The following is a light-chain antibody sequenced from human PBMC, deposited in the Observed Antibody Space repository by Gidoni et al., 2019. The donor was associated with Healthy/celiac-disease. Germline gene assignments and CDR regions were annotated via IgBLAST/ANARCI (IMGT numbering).Light chain of an antibody. V-gene: IGKV3-11*01. CDR3: QQRSNWPPVLT. J-gene: IGKJ4*01. CDR1: QSVSSY. Sequence: EIVLTQSPATLSLSPGERATLSCRASQSVSSYIPWYQQKPGQAPRLLIYDASNRATGIPARCSGSGSGTDFTLTISSLEPEDFAVYYCQQRSNWPPVLTFGGGTKVEIK. CDR2: DAS.